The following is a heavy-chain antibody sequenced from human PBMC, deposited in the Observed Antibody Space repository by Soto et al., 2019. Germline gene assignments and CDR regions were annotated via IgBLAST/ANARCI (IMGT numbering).Heavy chain of an antibody. D-gene: IGHD6-13*01. CDR2: IYYSGST. CDR1: GGSICSYY. V-gene: IGHV4-59*08. J-gene: IGHJ5*02. CDR3: ASRPYSSSWFDP. Sequence: SETLSLTCTVSGGSICSYYWSWIRQPPGKGLEWIGYIYYSGSTNYNPSLKSRVTISVDTSKNQFSLKLSSVTAADTAVYYCASRPYSSSWFDPWGQETLVTVSS.